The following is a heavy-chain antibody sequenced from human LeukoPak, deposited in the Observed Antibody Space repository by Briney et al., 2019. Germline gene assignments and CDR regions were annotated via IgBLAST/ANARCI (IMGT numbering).Heavy chain of an antibody. CDR3: ARGAVFGGPYYFDY. V-gene: IGHV3-7*01. D-gene: IGHD3-10*02. J-gene: IGHJ4*02. CDR2: IKQDGSEK. Sequence: ETLSLTCTVSGYSISSGYYWGWIRQPPGKGLEWVANIKQDGSEKYYVDSVKGRFTISRDNAKNSLYLQMNSLRAEDTAVYYCARGAVFGGPYYFDYWGQGTLVTVSS. CDR1: GYSISSGYY.